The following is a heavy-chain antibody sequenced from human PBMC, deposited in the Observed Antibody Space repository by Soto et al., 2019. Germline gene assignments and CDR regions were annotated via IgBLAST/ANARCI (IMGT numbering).Heavy chain of an antibody. CDR3: AREQGGWLEFDDWFDS. J-gene: IGHJ5*01. CDR1: GYTFTTYG. Sequence: QVQLGQSGAEVKKPGDSVKVSCKASGYTFTTYGISWVRQAPGQGLEWMGWISDYSGNTNFAQKFQGRVTMTTDTSTSTAYMELRSLRSDDTAVYYCAREQGGWLEFDDWFDSWGQLTLVTASS. CDR2: ISDYSGNT. V-gene: IGHV1-18*01. D-gene: IGHD2-15*01.